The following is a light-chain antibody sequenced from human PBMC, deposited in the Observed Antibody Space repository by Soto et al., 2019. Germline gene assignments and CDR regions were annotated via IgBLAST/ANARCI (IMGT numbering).Light chain of an antibody. Sequence: QSALTRPPSASGSPGQSVTIPCTGTSNDIGEYHYVSWYQQHPGKAPKLMIYEVTQRPSGVPHRFSGSKSGNTASLTVSGLQPEDEADYYCTSYAGSDNPVLFGGGTKVTVL. CDR1: SNDIGEYHY. CDR3: TSYAGSDNPVL. J-gene: IGLJ2*01. V-gene: IGLV2-8*01. CDR2: EVT.